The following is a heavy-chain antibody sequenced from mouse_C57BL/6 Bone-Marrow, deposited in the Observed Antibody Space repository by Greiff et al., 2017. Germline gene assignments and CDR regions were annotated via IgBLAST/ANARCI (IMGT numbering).Heavy chain of an antibody. Sequence: EVQLQQSGAELVRPGSSVKMSCKTSGYTFTSYGINWVKQRPGQGLEWIGYIYIGNGYTEYTEKFKGKATLTSDTSSSTAYMPLSSLTSEDSASYFCAPYYGSSLYYFDYWGQGTTRTVAS. CDR1: GYTFTSYG. CDR3: APYYGSSLYYFDY. D-gene: IGHD1-1*01. V-gene: IGHV1-58*01. J-gene: IGHJ2*01. CDR2: IYIGNGYT.